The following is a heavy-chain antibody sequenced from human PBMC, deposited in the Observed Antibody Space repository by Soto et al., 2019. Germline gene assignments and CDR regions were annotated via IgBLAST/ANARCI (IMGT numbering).Heavy chain of an antibody. Sequence: PGESLKISCTGSGYSFTSYWSGWVRQMPGKSLEWMGIIYPGDSDTRYSPSFQGQVTISADKSISTAYLQWSSLKASDTAMYYCARHGKEVAAAGMTGYYYYYMDVWGKGTTVTVSS. V-gene: IGHV5-51*01. D-gene: IGHD6-13*01. CDR3: ARHGKEVAAAGMTGYYYYYMDV. J-gene: IGHJ6*03. CDR1: GYSFTSYW. CDR2: IYPGDSDT.